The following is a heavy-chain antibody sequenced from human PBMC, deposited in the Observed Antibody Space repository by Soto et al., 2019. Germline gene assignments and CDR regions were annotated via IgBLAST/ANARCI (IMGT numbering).Heavy chain of an antibody. D-gene: IGHD6-13*01. CDR2: INQNGRDK. CDR1: GFTLSNYW. V-gene: IGHV3-7*01. J-gene: IGHJ6*02. Sequence: TGGSLRLSCAASGFTLSNYWMSWVRQAPGKGLEWVANINQNGRDKYYVDSVKGRFTISRDNAKELLYLQMNSLRDEDTAVYYCAREPNTAVVNYGMDVWGQGTTVTVSS. CDR3: AREPNTAVVNYGMDV.